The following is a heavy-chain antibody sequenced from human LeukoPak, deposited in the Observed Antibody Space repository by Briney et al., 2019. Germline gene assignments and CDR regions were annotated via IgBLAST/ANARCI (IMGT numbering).Heavy chain of an antibody. V-gene: IGHV3-7*01. CDR2: INQDGSEE. CDR1: GFTFSNYW. CDR3: VRDGGVSGYDLLDY. J-gene: IGHJ4*02. Sequence: PGGPLRLSCAASGFTFSNYWMTWVRQAPGKGLEWVAHINQDGSEEHYMDSAKARFTISRDNAKNSLSLQMNSLGAEDTAVYYCVRDGGVSGYDLLDYWGQGTLVAVSS. D-gene: IGHD5-12*01.